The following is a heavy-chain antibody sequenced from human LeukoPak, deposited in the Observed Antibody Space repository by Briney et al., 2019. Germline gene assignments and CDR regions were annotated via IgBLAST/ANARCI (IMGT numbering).Heavy chain of an antibody. CDR1: GFTFSRYA. CDR2: IIGSGGST. Sequence: GGSLRLSCAASGFTFSRYAMSWVRQAPGQGLEWVSGIIGSGGSTHSPDSVKGRFTISRDNSKNTLYLQMNSLRAEDTAVYYCAKHLVVPAAMNWGQGTLVTVSS. J-gene: IGHJ4*02. D-gene: IGHD2-2*01. V-gene: IGHV3-23*01. CDR3: AKHLVVPAAMN.